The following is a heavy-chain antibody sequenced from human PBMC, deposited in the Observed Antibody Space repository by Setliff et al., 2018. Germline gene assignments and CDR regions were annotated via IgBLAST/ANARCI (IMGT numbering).Heavy chain of an antibody. CDR2: IIPIFGTA. Sequence: SVKVSCKASGGTFSSYAISWVRQAPGQGLEWMGGIIPIFGTANYAQNFQGRVTITTDESTSTAYLELTSLRSEDTAVYYCARDGVHTAMLIDYYYYMDVWGKGTTVTVSS. V-gene: IGHV1-69*05. J-gene: IGHJ6*03. CDR1: GGTFSSYA. D-gene: IGHD5-18*01. CDR3: ARDGVHTAMLIDYYYYMDV.